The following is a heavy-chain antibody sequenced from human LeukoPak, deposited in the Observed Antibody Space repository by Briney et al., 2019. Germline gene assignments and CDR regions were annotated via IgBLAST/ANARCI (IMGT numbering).Heavy chain of an antibody. Sequence: PGGSLRLSCAASGFTVSSNYMSWVRQAPGKGLEWVSVIYSGGSTYYADSVKGRFTISRDNSKNTLYLQMNSLRAEDTAVYYCARDDRTMVRGVINYYYGMDVWGQGTLVTVSS. CDR1: GFTVSSNY. D-gene: IGHD3-10*01. CDR2: IYSGGST. J-gene: IGHJ6*02. CDR3: ARDDRTMVRGVINYYYGMDV. V-gene: IGHV3-66*01.